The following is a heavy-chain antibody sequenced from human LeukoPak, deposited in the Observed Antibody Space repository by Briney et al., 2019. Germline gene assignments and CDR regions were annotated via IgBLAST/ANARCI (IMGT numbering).Heavy chain of an antibody. D-gene: IGHD4-11*01. CDR1: GFTFKNYW. V-gene: IGHV3-7*01. J-gene: IGHJ4*02. CDR2: IKHDGSEK. CDR3: ARVDYTDEGFAY. Sequence: PGGSLRLSCAASGFTFKNYWMTWVRQAPGKGLEWVANIKHDGSEKNYVDSVKGRFTISRDNAKNSLSLQMNSLRAEDTALCYCARVDYTDEGFAYWGQGTLVTVSS.